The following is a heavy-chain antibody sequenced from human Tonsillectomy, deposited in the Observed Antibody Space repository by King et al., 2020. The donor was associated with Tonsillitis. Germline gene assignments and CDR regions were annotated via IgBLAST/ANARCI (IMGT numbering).Heavy chain of an antibody. CDR2: ISAVGSST. CDR1: GFTFNTYA. Sequence: VQLVESGGGLVQPGGSLRLSCAASGFTFNTYAMSWVRQDPGKGLEWVSLISAVGSSTYYAASVKGRFTISRDSSTNTLYLQMNGLRAEDTAIYYCAKPNRNASGWARFDSWGQGTLVTVSS. J-gene: IGHJ4*02. CDR3: AKPNRNASGWARFDS. V-gene: IGHV3-23*04. D-gene: IGHD6-19*01.